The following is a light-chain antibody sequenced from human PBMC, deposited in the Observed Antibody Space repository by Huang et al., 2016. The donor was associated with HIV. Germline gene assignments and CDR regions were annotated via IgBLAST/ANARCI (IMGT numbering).Light chain of an antibody. J-gene: IGKJ1*01. V-gene: IGKV1-17*03. CDR1: QAISNY. CDR2: GAS. Sequence: DIQMTQSPSAMSASVGDKVTITCRASQAISNYLVWFQQKPGRAPTRLIYGASSLQSGVPSRFSGSGYGTKFTLTISSLQPEDFATYYCLQHHAYPRTFGPGTKVEVK. CDR3: LQHHAYPRT.